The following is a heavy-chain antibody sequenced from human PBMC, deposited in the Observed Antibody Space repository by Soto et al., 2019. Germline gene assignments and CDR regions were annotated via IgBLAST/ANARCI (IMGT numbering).Heavy chain of an antibody. CDR1: GGSLSNYG. CDR3: ARGDATKIVVTTYYAMDV. Sequence: QVQLVQSGAEVKKPGSSVKVSCKASGGSLSNYGISWVRQAPGQGLEWMGGIIPVFGTANYAQKFQGRVTSTAVESTNIVYMDVTSLRPEDTAVYYCARGDATKIVVTTYYAMDVWGQGTTVTVSS. CDR2: IIPVFGTA. J-gene: IGHJ6*02. V-gene: IGHV1-69*12. D-gene: IGHD4-17*01.